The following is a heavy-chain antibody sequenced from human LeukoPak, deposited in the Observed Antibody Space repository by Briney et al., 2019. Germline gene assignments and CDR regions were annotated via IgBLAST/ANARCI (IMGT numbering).Heavy chain of an antibody. J-gene: IGHJ6*02. CDR3: ARDSTAAGSYYYYGMDV. CDR2: ISSSGSTI. CDR1: GFTFSSYE. V-gene: IGHV3-48*03. Sequence: LGGSLRLSCAASGFTFSSYEMNWVRQAPGKGLEWVSYISSSGSTIYYADSVKGRFTISRDNAKNSLYLQMNSLRAEDTAVYYCARDSTAAGSYYYYGMDVWGQGTTVTVSS. D-gene: IGHD6-13*01.